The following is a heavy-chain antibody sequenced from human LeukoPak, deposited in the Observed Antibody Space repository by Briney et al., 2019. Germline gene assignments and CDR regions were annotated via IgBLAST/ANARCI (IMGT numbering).Heavy chain of an antibody. V-gene: IGHV3-23*01. Sequence: GGSLRLSCAASGFTFSSYAMSWVRQAPGKGLEWVSAISGSGGSTYYADSVKGRFTISRDNSKNTLYLQMNSLRAEDTAVYYRARDLMGIAYRGAFYYWGQGTLVTVSS. J-gene: IGHJ4*02. CDR3: ARDLMGIAYRGAFYY. CDR2: ISGSGGST. D-gene: IGHD6-13*01. CDR1: GFTFSSYA.